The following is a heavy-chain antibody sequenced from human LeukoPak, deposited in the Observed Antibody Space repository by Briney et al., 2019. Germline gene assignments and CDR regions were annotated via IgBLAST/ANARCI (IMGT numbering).Heavy chain of an antibody. J-gene: IGHJ4*02. CDR3: ARLYGNFQNYYDY. V-gene: IGHV4-34*01. Sequence: SESLSLTCAVYGGSFSGYYWSWIRQPPGKWLEWIGEINHSGSTNYNPSLRSRVTISVDTSKNHFSLKLTSVTAADTAVYYCARLYGNFQNYYDYWGQRTLVTVSS. CDR1: GGSFSGYY. CDR2: INHSGST. D-gene: IGHD4-23*01.